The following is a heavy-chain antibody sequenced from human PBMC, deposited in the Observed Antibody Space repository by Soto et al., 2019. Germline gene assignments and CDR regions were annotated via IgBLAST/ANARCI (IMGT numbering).Heavy chain of an antibody. CDR2: IYYSGST. J-gene: IGHJ4*02. CDR1: GGSISSSSYY. Sequence: SETLSLTCTVSGGSISSSSYYWGWIRQPPGKGLEWIGSIYYSGSTYYNPSLKSRVTISVDTSKNQFSLKLSSVTAADTAVYYCATFGGDYDSVYWGQGTLVTVSS. V-gene: IGHV4-39*01. CDR3: ATFGGDYDSVY. D-gene: IGHD5-12*01.